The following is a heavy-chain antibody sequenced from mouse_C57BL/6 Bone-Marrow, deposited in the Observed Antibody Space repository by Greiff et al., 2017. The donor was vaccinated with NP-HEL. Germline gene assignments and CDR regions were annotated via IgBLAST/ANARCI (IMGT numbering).Heavy chain of an antibody. CDR3: ARDRSFYCFDY. CDR2: INYDGSST. V-gene: IGHV5-16*01. CDR1: GFTFSDYY. J-gene: IGHJ2*01. Sequence: EVQLVESEGGLVQPGSSMKLSCTASGFTFSDYYMAWVRQVPEKGLEWVANINYDGSSTYYLDSLKSRFIISRDNAKNILYLQMSSLKSEDTATYYCARDRSFYCFDYWGQGTTLTVSS.